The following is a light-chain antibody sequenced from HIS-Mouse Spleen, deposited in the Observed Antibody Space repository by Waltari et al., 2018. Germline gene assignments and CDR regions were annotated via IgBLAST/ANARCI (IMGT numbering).Light chain of an antibody. CDR1: AVPKQY. CDR2: KDS. V-gene: IGLV3-25*03. Sequence: SYELTQPPSVSVSPGQTARITRAGDAVPKQYAHWYQQKPGQAPVLVIYKDSERPSGIPERFSGSSSGTTVTLTISGVQAEDEADYYCQSADSSGTYWVFGGGTKLTVL. J-gene: IGLJ3*02. CDR3: QSADSSGTYWV.